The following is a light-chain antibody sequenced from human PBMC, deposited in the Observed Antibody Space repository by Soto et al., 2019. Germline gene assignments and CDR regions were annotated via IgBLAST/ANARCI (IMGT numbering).Light chain of an antibody. Sequence: DIVLTQSPGTLSLSPGARATLSCRASQSVSSYLVWFQQKPGQAPRLLIYDASTRATAVPARFSGSGSGTDFTLTISSLEPEDFAVYYCQSRSNWPLTLGPGTKVDI. J-gene: IGKJ3*01. CDR3: QSRSNWPLT. V-gene: IGKV3-11*01. CDR2: DAS. CDR1: QSVSSY.